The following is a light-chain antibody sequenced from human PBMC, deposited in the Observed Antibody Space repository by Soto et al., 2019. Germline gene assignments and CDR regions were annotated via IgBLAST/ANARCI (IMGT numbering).Light chain of an antibody. CDR3: SSYAGNNTYV. V-gene: IGLV2-8*01. J-gene: IGLJ1*01. CDR2: EVS. Sequence: QSVLTQPASAPGSPGQSFTISCTGTSSDIGAYNYVSWYQQRPGKAPKPMIYEVSRRPSGVPYRFSGSKSGSTASLTVSGLHTEDEADYYCSSYAGNNTYVFGSGTKVTVL. CDR1: SSDIGAYNY.